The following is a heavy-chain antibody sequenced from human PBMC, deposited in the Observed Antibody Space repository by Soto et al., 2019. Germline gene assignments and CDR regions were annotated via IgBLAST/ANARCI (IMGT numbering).Heavy chain of an antibody. CDR3: ARDRVRGVPYDYYYYYMDV. CDR1: GYTFTSYG. CDR2: INAGNGNT. J-gene: IGHJ6*03. D-gene: IGHD3-10*01. V-gene: IGHV1-3*01. Sequence: GASVKVSCKASGYTFTSYGISWVRQAPGQGLEWMGWINAGNGNTKYSQKFQGRVTITRDTSASAAYMELSSLRSEDTAVYYRARDRVRGVPYDYYYYYMDVWGEGTTVTVSS.